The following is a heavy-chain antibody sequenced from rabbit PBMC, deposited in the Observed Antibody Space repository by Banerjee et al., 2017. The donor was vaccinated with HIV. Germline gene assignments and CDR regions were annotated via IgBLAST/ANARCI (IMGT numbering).Heavy chain of an antibody. CDR1: GFSFSSSYW. CDR2: IYTGSGGIT. D-gene: IGHD4-1*01. CDR3: ARDMDDVIGWNFGW. J-gene: IGHJ4*01. V-gene: IGHV1S40*01. Sequence: QSLEESGGDLVKPGASLTLTCTASGFSFSSSYWLCWVRQAPGKGLEWIACIYTGSGGITYYATWAKGRFTITKTSSTTVTLQMTSLTAADTATYFCARDMDDVIGWNFGWWGPGTLVTVS.